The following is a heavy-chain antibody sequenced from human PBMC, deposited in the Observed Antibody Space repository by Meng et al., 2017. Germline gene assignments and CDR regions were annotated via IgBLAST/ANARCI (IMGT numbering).Heavy chain of an antibody. CDR3: ARDGDEGCSSTSCLSHGMDV. J-gene: IGHJ6*02. V-gene: IGHV3-33*01. CDR2: IWYDGSNK. D-gene: IGHD2-2*01. Sequence: GESLKISCAASGFTFSSYGMHWVRHAPGKGLEWVAVIWYDGSNKYYADSVKGRFTISRDNSKNTLYLQMNSLRAEDTAVYYCARDGDEGCSSTSCLSHGMDVWGQGTTVTVSS. CDR1: GFTFSSYG.